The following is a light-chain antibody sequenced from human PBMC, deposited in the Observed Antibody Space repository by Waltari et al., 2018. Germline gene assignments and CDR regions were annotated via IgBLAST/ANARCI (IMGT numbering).Light chain of an antibody. CDR2: EGN. V-gene: IGLV2-23*03. J-gene: IGLJ2*01. CDR1: NSTVGSYNL. CDR3: CSNVGSSVF. Sequence: QSALTQPASVSGSPGQSITISCTGFNSTVGSYNLVSWYHMPPGKAPKLLIYEGNRRPSGVSNRFSGSKSDNTASLTLSGLQAEDEADYYCCSNVGSSVFFGGGTKLTVL.